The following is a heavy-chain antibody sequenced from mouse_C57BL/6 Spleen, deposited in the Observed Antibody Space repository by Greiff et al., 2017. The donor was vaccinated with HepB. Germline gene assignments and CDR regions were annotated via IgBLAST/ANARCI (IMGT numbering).Heavy chain of an antibody. CDR2: INPYNGDT. CDR3: AREGGDYSFDY. D-gene: IGHD2-4*01. CDR1: GYSFTGYF. V-gene: IGHV1-20*01. J-gene: IGHJ2*01. Sequence: EVQGVESGPELVKPGDSVKISCKASGYSFTGYFMNWVMQSHGKSLEWIGRINPYNGDTFYNQKFKGKATLTVDKSSSTAHMELRSLTSEDSAVYYCAREGGDYSFDYWGQGTTLTVSS.